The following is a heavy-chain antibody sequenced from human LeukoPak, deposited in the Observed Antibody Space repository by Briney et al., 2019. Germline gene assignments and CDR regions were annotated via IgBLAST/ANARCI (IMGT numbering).Heavy chain of an antibody. V-gene: IGHV3-48*03. D-gene: IGHD6-13*01. CDR1: GFTFSSYE. CDR2: ISSSGSSI. J-gene: IGHJ6*03. CDR3: ARGGEYSSTWRYYYYMDV. Sequence: GGSLRLSCAASGFTFSSYEMNWVRQAPGKGLEWVSYISSSGSSIYFADSVKGRFTISRDNAKNSLYLQMNSLRAEDTAVYYCARGGEYSSTWRYYYYMDVWGKGTTVTISS.